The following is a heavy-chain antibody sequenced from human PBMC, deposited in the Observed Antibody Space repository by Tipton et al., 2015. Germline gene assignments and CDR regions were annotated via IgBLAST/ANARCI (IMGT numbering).Heavy chain of an antibody. Sequence: TLSLTCTLSGGSSSNYYWGWIRQPPGKGLEWIGSIFYRGNTYYNTSLHSRVIISVDTSKTQFSLEWSSVTAADTAVYYCARLPPPELRYFDWLSHFDYWGQGTVVTVSS. D-gene: IGHD3-9*01. J-gene: IGHJ4*02. CDR1: GGSSSNYY. CDR3: ARLPPPELRYFDWLSHFDY. CDR2: IFYRGNT. V-gene: IGHV4-39*01.